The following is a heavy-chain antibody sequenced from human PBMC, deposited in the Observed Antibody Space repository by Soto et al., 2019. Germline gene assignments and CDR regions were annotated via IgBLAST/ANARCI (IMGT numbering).Heavy chain of an antibody. Sequence: QPGGSLRLSCAASGFTFSSHTMNWVRQAPGKGLEWISYITSTSSTKNYADSVKGRFTISRDNANNSLYLQMNSLRDEDTAVYYCARRITMVRGPYYYAMDVWGQGTTVTVSS. CDR3: ARRITMVRGPYYYAMDV. J-gene: IGHJ6*02. V-gene: IGHV3-48*02. CDR2: ITSTSSTK. CDR1: GFTFSSHT. D-gene: IGHD3-10*01.